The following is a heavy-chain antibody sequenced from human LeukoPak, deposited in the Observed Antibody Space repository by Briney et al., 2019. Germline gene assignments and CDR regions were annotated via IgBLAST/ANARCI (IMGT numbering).Heavy chain of an antibody. V-gene: IGHV3-30*18. CDR1: GFTFSSYG. Sequence: QPGRSLRLSCAASGFTFSSYGMHWVRQAPGKGLEWVAVISYDGSNKYYADSVKGRFTISRDNSKNTLYLQMNSLRAEDTVVYYCAKDGNDYTYYFDYWGQGTLVTVSS. J-gene: IGHJ4*02. D-gene: IGHD4-11*01. CDR2: ISYDGSNK. CDR3: AKDGNDYTYYFDY.